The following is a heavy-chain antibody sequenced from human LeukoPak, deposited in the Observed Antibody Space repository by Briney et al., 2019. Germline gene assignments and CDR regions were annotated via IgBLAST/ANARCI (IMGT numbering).Heavy chain of an antibody. J-gene: IGHJ3*02. V-gene: IGHV3-23*01. CDR1: GFTFSSYA. D-gene: IGHD2-2*02. Sequence: GGSLRLSCAASGFTFSSYAMSWVRQAPGKGLEWVSAISGSGGSTYYADSVKGRFTISRDNSKNTLYLQMNSLRAEDTAVYYCAKGDVVVPAAIGDDAFDIWGQGTMVTVSS. CDR3: AKGDVVVPAAIGDDAFDI. CDR2: ISGSGGST.